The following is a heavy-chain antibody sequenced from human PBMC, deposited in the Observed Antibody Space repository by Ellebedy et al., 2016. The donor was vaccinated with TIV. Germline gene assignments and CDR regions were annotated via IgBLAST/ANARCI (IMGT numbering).Heavy chain of an antibody. D-gene: IGHD2-15*01. CDR3: ARELPRGHCSGDSCYSNAFDI. V-gene: IGHV1-46*01. J-gene: IGHJ3*02. Sequence: AASVKVSCKASGYTFTSQYMHWARQAPGQGLEWMGIIDPSGGNTSFAEKFQGRGTMTRDTSTTTVYMELSGLTSDDTAVYYCARELPRGHCSGDSCYSNAFDIWGQGTLVTVSS. CDR1: GYTFTSQY. CDR2: IDPSGGNT.